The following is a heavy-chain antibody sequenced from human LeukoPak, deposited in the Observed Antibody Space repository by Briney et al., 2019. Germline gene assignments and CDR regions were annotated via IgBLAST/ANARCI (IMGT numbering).Heavy chain of an antibody. Sequence: GESLKISCQASGYSFTSSWIGWARQMPGKGLEWMAIINPGDSDTRYSPSFQGQVTISADKSISTVYLQWGSLKASDTAMYYCARLPRFGSTGYYFDYWGQGTLVTVSS. CDR1: GYSFTSSW. CDR2: INPGDSDT. J-gene: IGHJ4*02. V-gene: IGHV5-51*01. D-gene: IGHD3-22*01. CDR3: ARLPRFGSTGYYFDY.